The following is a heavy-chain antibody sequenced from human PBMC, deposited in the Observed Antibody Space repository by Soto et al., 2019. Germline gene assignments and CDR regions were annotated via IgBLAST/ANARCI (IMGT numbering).Heavy chain of an antibody. CDR2: ITSSSSYT. CDR1: GFTFSDYY. V-gene: IGHV3-11*05. CDR3: AKDKGRSGYIAYVFDY. J-gene: IGHJ4*02. D-gene: IGHD5-12*01. Sequence: SLRLSCVASGFTFSDYYMSWIRQAPAKGLEGVSYITSSSSYTNYADSVKGRFTISRDNAKNSLYLQMNSLRAEATTLYYSAKDKGRSGYIAYVFDYWGEGTLVTVCS.